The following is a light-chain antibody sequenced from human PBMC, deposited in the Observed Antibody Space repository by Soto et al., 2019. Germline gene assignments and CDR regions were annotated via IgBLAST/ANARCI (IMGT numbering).Light chain of an antibody. CDR1: SGAVTSGHY. J-gene: IGLJ2*01. CDR3: LLFYSNTGL. Sequence: QAVVTQEPSLTVSAGETVTLTCGSSSGAVTSGHYSYWFQQKPGQAPRALIYHTSNKHSWTPARFSGSLYGGKAALTLSGAQPEDEAEYYCLLFYSNTGLFGGGTKLTVL. CDR2: HTS. V-gene: IGLV7-46*01.